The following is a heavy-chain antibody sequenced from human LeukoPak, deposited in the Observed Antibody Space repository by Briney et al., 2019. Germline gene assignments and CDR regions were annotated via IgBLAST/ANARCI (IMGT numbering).Heavy chain of an antibody. CDR1: GGSTSSYY. V-gene: IGHV4-4*07. CDR3: AGIPAATGYYYYGMDV. D-gene: IGHD2-2*01. CDR2: IYTSGST. J-gene: IGHJ6*02. Sequence: SETLSLTCTVSGGSTSSYYWSWIRQPAGKGLEWIGRIYTSGSTNYNPSLKSRVTMSVDTSKNQFSLKLSSVTAADTAVYYCAGIPAATGYYYYGMDVWGQGTTVTVSS.